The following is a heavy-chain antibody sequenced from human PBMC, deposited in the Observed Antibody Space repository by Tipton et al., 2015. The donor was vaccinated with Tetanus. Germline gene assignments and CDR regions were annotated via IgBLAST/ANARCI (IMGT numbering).Heavy chain of an antibody. D-gene: IGHD5-24*01. J-gene: IGHJ4*02. Sequence: QLVQSGAEVKKPGESLKISCKGSGYNFNNKWIGWVRQMPGKGPEWMGIIYPGDSDLRYSPSLQGQVTISADKSISTAYLQWSSLKASDTAMYYCARHNGYNAVDFWGQGTLVTVSS. V-gene: IGHV5-51*01. CDR3: ARHNGYNAVDF. CDR2: IYPGDSDL. CDR1: GYNFNNKW.